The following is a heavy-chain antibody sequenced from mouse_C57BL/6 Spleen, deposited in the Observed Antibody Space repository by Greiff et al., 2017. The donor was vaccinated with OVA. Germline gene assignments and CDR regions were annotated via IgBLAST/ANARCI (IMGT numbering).Heavy chain of an antibody. Sequence: QVQLQQPGTELVKPGASVKLSCKASGYTFTSYWMHWVKQRPGQGLEWIGNINPSNGGTNYNEKFKSKATLTVDKSSSTAYMQLSSLTSEDSAVXYCASEDYDAYAMDYWGQGTSVTVSS. J-gene: IGHJ4*01. CDR3: ASEDYDAYAMDY. V-gene: IGHV1-53*01. CDR1: GYTFTSYW. CDR2: INPSNGGT. D-gene: IGHD2-4*01.